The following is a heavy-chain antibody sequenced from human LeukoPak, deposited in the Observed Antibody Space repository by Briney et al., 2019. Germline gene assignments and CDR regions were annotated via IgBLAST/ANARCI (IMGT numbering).Heavy chain of an antibody. V-gene: IGHV1-69*05. CDR2: IIPIFATA. Sequence: SVKVSCKASGGTFSSYAISWVRQAPGQGLEWMGGIIPIFATANYAQKFQGRVTISTDESTSTAYMELSSLRSEDTAVYYCARHGSYSGSYLYWGQGTLVTVSS. CDR1: GGTFSSYA. D-gene: IGHD1-26*01. J-gene: IGHJ4*02. CDR3: ARHGSYSGSYLY.